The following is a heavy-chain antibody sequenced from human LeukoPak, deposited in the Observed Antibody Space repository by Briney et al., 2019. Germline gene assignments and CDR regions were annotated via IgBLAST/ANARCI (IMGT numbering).Heavy chain of an antibody. D-gene: IGHD2-21*02. CDR2: ISGSGGST. V-gene: IGHV3-23*01. CDR1: GFTVSSYG. CDR3: ASALLCGGDCYSGNY. Sequence: GRSLRLSCAASGFTVSSYGMSWVRQAPGKGLEWVSAISGSGGSTYYADSVKGRFTISRDNSKNTLYLQMNSLRAEDTAVYYCASALLCGGDCYSGNYWGQGTLVTVSS. J-gene: IGHJ4*02.